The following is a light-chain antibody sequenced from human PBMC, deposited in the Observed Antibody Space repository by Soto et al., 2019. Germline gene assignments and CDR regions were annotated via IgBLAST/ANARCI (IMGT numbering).Light chain of an antibody. J-gene: IGLJ3*02. CDR2: EVS. V-gene: IGLV2-14*01. CDR3: SSYTSSSTLV. CDR1: TNDVGGYTY. Sequence: QTVVTQPASVSGSPGQSITISCTGTTNDVGGYTYVSWYQQHPGKAPKLIISEVSNRPSGVSHRFSGSKSGNTASLTISGLQAADEADYYCSSYTSSSTLVFGGGTKVTVL.